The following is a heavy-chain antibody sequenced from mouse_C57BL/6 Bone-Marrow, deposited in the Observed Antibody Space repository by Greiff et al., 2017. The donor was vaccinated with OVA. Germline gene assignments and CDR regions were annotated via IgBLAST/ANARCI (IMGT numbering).Heavy chain of an antibody. J-gene: IGHJ3*01. CDR1: GFSLTSYA. CDR3: ARIYYDYDGFAY. D-gene: IGHD2-4*01. Sequence: VKLEESGPGLVAPSQSLSITCTVSGFSLTSYAISWVRQPPGKGLEWLGVIWTGGGTNYNSAHKSRLSISKDNSKSQVFLKMISLQTDDTARYYCARIYYDYDGFAYWGQGTLVTVSA. CDR2: IWTGGGT. V-gene: IGHV2-9-1*01.